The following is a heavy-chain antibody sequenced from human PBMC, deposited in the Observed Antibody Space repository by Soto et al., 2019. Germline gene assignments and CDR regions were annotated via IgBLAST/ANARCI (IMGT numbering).Heavy chain of an antibody. V-gene: IGHV4-61*01. CDR1: GGSVSSGSYY. CDR2: IYYSGST. D-gene: IGHD2-2*01. J-gene: IGHJ6*01. Sequence: SETLSLTCTVSGGSVSSGSYYWSWIRQPPGKGLEWIGYIYYSGSTNYNPSLKSRVTISVDTSKNQFSLKLSSVTAADTAVYYCARDPFGNPLVPAAPDYYYGMDVWGQGTTVTVSS. CDR3: ARDPFGNPLVPAAPDYYYGMDV.